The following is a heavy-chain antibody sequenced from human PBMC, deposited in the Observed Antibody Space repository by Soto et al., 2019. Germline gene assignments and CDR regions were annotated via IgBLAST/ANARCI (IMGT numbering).Heavy chain of an antibody. CDR2: ISGDGLST. Sequence: GGSLRLSCAGSGSTFTDFTMTWVRQAPGKGLEWVSAISGDGLSTYYAGSVKGRFTISRDNSKTTLYLQMNSLRAEDTAVYYCAKDARRTDGWYYFDYWGQGALVTVSS. D-gene: IGHD6-19*01. J-gene: IGHJ4*02. V-gene: IGHV3-23*01. CDR1: GSTFTDFT. CDR3: AKDARRTDGWYYFDY.